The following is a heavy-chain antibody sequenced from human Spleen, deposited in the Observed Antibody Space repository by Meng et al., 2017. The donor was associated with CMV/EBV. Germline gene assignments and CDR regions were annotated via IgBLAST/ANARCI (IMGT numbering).Heavy chain of an antibody. CDR2: ISSRSRYI. J-gene: IGHJ5*02. D-gene: IGHD3-22*01. V-gene: IGHV3-21*01. Sequence: GESLKISCAASGFTFSNYSLNWIRQAPGKGLEWVSSISSRSRYIYYADSVKGRFTISRDNAKNSLYLQLDSLRVEDTAVYYCATTYYYDDSDYPSGQGTLVTVSS. CDR3: ATTYYYDDSDYP. CDR1: GFTFSNYS.